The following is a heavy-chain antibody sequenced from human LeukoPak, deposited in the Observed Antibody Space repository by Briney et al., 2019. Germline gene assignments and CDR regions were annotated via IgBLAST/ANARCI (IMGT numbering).Heavy chain of an antibody. D-gene: IGHD4-23*01. CDR1: GGSISSYY. CDR3: ARRVRWHNAFDI. Sequence: SEALSLTCTVSGGSISSYYWSWLRQPPGKGLAWMGYIYYRGSTKYNPSIKSRVTISVDPTKNQYSLKLSSVTAAATAVYYCARRVRWHNAFDIWGQGTMFTVSS. V-gene: IGHV4-59*01. CDR2: IYYRGST. J-gene: IGHJ3*02.